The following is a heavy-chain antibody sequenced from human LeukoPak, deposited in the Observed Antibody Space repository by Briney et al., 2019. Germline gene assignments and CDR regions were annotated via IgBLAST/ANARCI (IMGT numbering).Heavy chain of an antibody. CDR2: IRYDGSNK. D-gene: IGHD3-16*01. CDR1: GFTFSSYG. CDR3: ARGSSGGYNWFDP. V-gene: IGHV3-30*02. J-gene: IGHJ5*02. Sequence: GGSLRLSCAASGFTFSSYGMHWVRQAPGKGLEGVAFIRYDGSNKYYADSVKGRFTISRDNSKNTLYLQMNSLRAEDTAVYYWARGSSGGYNWFDPWGQGTLVTVSS.